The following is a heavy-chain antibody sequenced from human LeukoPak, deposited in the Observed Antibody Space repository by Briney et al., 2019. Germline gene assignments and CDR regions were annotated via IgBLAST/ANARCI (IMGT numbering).Heavy chain of an antibody. CDR1: RGSLSGYY. CDR2: IYHSGRT. V-gene: IGHV4-34*01. J-gene: IGHJ4*02. Sequence: SETLSLTCAVYRGSLSGYYWSWIRQPPGTGLEWIGEIYHSGRTNYNPSLTSRVTISVDTSKNQFSLKLSSVTAADTAVYYCARGASYYDFWSGYYSPPHFDYWGQGTLVTVSS. D-gene: IGHD3-3*01. CDR3: ARGASYYDFWSGYYSPPHFDY.